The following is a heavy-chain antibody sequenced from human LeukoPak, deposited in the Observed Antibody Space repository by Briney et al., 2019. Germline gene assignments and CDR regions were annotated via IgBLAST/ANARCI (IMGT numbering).Heavy chain of an antibody. CDR2: INPNSGGT. V-gene: IGHV1-2*02. J-gene: IGHJ4*02. D-gene: IGHD3-22*01. CDR1: GYTFTGYY. CDR3: ARGSYYDSSGYYYFSY. Sequence: ASVKVSCKASGYTFTGYYMHWVRQAPGQGLEWMGWINPNSGGTNYAQKFQGRVTITADESTSTAYMELSSLRSEDTAVYYCARGSYYDSSGYYYFSYWGQGTLVTVSS.